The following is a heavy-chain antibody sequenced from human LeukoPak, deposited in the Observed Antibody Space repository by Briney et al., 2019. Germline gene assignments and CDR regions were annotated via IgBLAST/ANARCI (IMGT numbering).Heavy chain of an antibody. CDR1: GFTFSSYS. V-gene: IGHV3-21*01. Sequence: GGSLRLSCAASGFTFSSYSMNWVRQAPGKGLEWVSSISSSSSYIYYADSVKGRFTISRDNAKNSLYLQMNSLRVEDTAVYYCARPIAAAGTFPDYWGQGTLVTVSS. CDR3: ARPIAAAGTFPDY. J-gene: IGHJ4*02. CDR2: ISSSSSYI. D-gene: IGHD6-13*01.